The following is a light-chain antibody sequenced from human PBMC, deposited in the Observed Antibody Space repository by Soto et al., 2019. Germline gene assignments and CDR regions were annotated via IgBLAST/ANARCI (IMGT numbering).Light chain of an antibody. V-gene: IGKV3-11*01. J-gene: IGKJ5*01. CDR1: QSVSSY. CDR3: QQRSNWPPNT. Sequence: EIGFTQSPATLALSPGERATLSCRASQSVSSYLAWYQQKPGQAPRLLIYDASNRATGIPARFSGSGSGTDFTLTISSLEPEDFAVYYCQQRSNWPPNTFGQGTRLEIK. CDR2: DAS.